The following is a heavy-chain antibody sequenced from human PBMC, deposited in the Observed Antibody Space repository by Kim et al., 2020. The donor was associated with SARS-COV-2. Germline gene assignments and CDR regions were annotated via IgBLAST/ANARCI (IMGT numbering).Heavy chain of an antibody. J-gene: IGHJ4*02. CDR3: ERRGSGWYSQIDY. Sequence: GGSLRLSCAASGFTFSDYYMSWIRQAPGKGLEWVSYISSSTSYTSYADSVKGRFTISRDNAENSLFLQMNSLRAEDTAVYYCERRGSGWYSQIDYWGQGTLVTVSS. D-gene: IGHD6-13*01. V-gene: IGHV3-11*03. CDR1: GFTFSDYY. CDR2: ISSSTSYT.